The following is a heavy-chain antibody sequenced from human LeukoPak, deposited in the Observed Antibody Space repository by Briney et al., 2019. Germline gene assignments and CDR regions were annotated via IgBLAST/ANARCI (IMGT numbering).Heavy chain of an antibody. Sequence: ASVTVSCKASGYTFISYYIHWVRQAPGQGLEWMGIINPSGGSTSYAQKFQGRVTMTRDTSTSTVFMDLTSLRSEDTAVYYCASAGGSSSAWYIDYWGQGTLVTVSS. V-gene: IGHV1-46*01. D-gene: IGHD6-19*01. J-gene: IGHJ4*02. CDR2: INPSGGST. CDR1: GYTFISYY. CDR3: ASAGGSSSAWYIDY.